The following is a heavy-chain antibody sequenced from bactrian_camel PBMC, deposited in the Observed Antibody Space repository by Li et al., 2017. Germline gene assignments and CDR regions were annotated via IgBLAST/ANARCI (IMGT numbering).Heavy chain of an antibody. D-gene: IGHD1*01. V-gene: IGHV3S63*01. CDR2: MRMGGGST. CDR1: GYMFSVWC. CDR3: AAGPGLCWGLKRDFNY. Sequence: QVQLVESGGGSVQAGGSLRLSCQASGYMFSVWCMAWFRQAPGKEREGVAWMRMGGGSTWIDASVAGRFTISQDNAKTTLYLQMNSLKPEDTAMHYCAAGPGLCWGLKRDFNYWGQGTQVTVS. J-gene: IGHJ6*01.